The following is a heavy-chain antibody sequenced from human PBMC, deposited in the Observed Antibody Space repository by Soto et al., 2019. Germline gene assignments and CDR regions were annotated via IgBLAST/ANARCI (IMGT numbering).Heavy chain of an antibody. CDR2: INPSSGTT. V-gene: IGHV3-23*01. Sequence: EVQLLESGGGLVQPGGSLRLACAASGFSFSNYEMTWARQAPGKGLEWVAFINPSSGTTHYADSVKGRFTISRDNSKDTLYLQLSGLRVEDTAVSYGVKGGWLDVWGQGTTVTVSS. CDR3: VKGGWLDV. J-gene: IGHJ6*02. CDR1: GFSFSNYE. D-gene: IGHD2-15*01.